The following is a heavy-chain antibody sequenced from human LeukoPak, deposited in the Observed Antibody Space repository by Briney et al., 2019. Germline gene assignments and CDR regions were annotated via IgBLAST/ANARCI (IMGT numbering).Heavy chain of an antibody. Sequence: GGSLRLSCAASGFTFSSYSMNWVPQAPGKGLEWVSYISSSSSTIYYADSVKGRFTISRDNAKNSLYLQMNSLRAEDTAVYYCARVLNYDSSGYYRDYWGQGTLVTVSS. CDR3: ARVLNYDSSGYYRDY. CDR2: ISSSSSTI. CDR1: GFTFSSYS. V-gene: IGHV3-48*01. J-gene: IGHJ4*02. D-gene: IGHD3-22*01.